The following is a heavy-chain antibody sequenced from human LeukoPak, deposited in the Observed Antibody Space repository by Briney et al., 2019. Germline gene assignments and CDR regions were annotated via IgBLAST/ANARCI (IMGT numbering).Heavy chain of an antibody. Sequence: SETLSLTCTVSGDSISSSTYYWAWIRQPPAKGLEWIGSIYPSASTYHSGSTYNNPSLKSRVTISVDTSKNQFSLKLSSVTAADTAVYYCASSKYPLAAADNWFDPWGRGILVTVSS. D-gene: IGHD6-13*01. J-gene: IGHJ5*02. CDR2: IYPSASTYHSGST. V-gene: IGHV4-39*01. CDR1: GDSISSSTYY. CDR3: ASSKYPLAAADNWFDP.